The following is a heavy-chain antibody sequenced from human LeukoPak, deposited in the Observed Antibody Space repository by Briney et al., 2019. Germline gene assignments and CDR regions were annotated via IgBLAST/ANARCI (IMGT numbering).Heavy chain of an antibody. J-gene: IGHJ4*02. CDR1: GFTFSDYC. Sequence: GGSLRLSCAASGFTFSDYCMSWIRQAPGKGLEWVSYISSSGSTIYYADSVKGRFTISRDNAKNSLYLQMNSLRAEDTAVYYCARDYDYGDSYFDYWGQGTLVTVSS. CDR3: ARDYDYGDSYFDY. V-gene: IGHV3-11*01. CDR2: ISSSGSTI. D-gene: IGHD4-17*01.